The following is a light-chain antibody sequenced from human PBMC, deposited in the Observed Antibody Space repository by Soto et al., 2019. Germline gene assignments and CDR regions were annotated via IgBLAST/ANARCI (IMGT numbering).Light chain of an antibody. CDR3: GTWDSSLSFVV. J-gene: IGLJ2*01. CDR2: DSA. Sequence: QAVVTQPPSVSAAPGQKVTISCSGTSSNIGDHYVSWYQQFPGAAPKLLIYDSAKRPSGIPERFSGSKYGTSATLDITGLQTGDEADYYCGTWDSSLSFVVFGGGTKLTVL. V-gene: IGLV1-51*01. CDR1: SSNIGDHY.